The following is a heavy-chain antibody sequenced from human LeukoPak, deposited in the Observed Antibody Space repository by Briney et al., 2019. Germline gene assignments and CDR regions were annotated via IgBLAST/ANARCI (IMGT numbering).Heavy chain of an antibody. D-gene: IGHD3-10*01. V-gene: IGHV4-4*07. J-gene: IGHJ4*02. CDR3: GRQGYTASYYFVDY. CDR1: GGSINSYY. Sequence: SDTLSLTCTVSGGSINSYYSGCVRKPAGKRLEWIGRIYPTGTTNYSPSFKSRLTMSLDTSKNQFSLKLRSVTAADTAVYYCGRQGYTASYYFVDYWSQGTLVTVSS. CDR2: IYPTGTT.